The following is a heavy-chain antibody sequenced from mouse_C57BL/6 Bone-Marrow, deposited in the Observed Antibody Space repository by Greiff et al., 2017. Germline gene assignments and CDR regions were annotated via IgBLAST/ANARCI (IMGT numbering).Heavy chain of an antibody. V-gene: IGHV6-3*01. D-gene: IGHD1-1*01. CDR1: GFTFSNYW. J-gene: IGHJ3*01. Sequence: EVKVEESGGGLVQPGGSMKLSCVASGFTFSNYWMNWVRQSPEKGLEWVAQIRLKSDNYATPYAESVKGRFTISRDDSKSSVYLQMNNLRAEDTGIYYCTEDYGSAWFAYWGQGTLVTVSA. CDR2: IRLKSDNYAT. CDR3: TEDYGSAWFAY.